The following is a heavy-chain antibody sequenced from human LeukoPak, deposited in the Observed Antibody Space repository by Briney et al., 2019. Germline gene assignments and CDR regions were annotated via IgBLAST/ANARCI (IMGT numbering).Heavy chain of an antibody. CDR2: ISYDGSNK. D-gene: IGHD3-10*01. CDR1: GFTFSSYA. J-gene: IGHJ6*02. CDR3: ARAPTTMVRGVLYYYYGMDV. V-gene: IGHV3-30*04. Sequence: HPGRSLRLSCAASGFTFSSYAMHWGRQAPGKGLEWVAVISYDGSNKYYADSVKGRFTISRDNSKNTLYLQMNSLRAEDTSVYYCARAPTTMVRGVLYYYYGMDVWGQGTTVTVSS.